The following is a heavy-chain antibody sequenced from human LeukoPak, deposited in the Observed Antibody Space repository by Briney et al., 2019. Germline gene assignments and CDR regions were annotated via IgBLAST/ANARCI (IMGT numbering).Heavy chain of an antibody. CDR2: ISYDGSNK. CDR1: GFTFSSSG. J-gene: IGHJ4*02. Sequence: GGSLRLSCVTSGFTFSSSGMHWVRQAPGKGLEWVAVISYDGSNKYYADSVKGRFTISRDNSKNTLYLQMNSLRAEDTAVYYCARVGEMATILPYFDYWGQGTLVTVSS. V-gene: IGHV3-30*19. CDR3: ARVGEMATILPYFDY. D-gene: IGHD5-24*01.